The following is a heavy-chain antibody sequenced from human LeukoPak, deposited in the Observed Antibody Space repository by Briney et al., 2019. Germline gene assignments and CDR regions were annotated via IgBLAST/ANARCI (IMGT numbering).Heavy chain of an antibody. V-gene: IGHV3-23*01. D-gene: IGHD3-10*02. J-gene: IGHJ4*02. CDR3: AKFSGATANYDREYYFDY. CDR1: GFTFSSYA. CDR2: ISTKGGST. Sequence: GGSLRLSCAASGFTFSSYAMSWVRQAPGKGLEWVSAISTKGGSTYYADSVKGRFTISRDNSKNTLFLQMNSLRAEDTDVYYCAKFSGATANYDREYYFDYWGQGTLVTVSS.